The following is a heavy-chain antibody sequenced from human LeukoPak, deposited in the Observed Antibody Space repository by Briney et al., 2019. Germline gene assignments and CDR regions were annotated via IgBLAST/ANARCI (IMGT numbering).Heavy chain of an antibody. CDR1: GYTFTIYY. J-gene: IGHJ4*02. V-gene: IGHV1-46*01. D-gene: IGHD1-7*01. CDR2: INPSGGST. CDR3: ARERNYESYFDY. Sequence: ASVTVSYKASGYTFTIYYMHWVRQAPGQGLEGMGIINPSGGSTSYAQKFQGRVTMTRDMSTSTVYMELSSLRSEDTAVYYCARERNYESYFDYWGQGTLVTVSS.